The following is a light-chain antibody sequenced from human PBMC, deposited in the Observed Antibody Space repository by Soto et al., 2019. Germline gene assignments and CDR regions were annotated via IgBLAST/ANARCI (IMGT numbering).Light chain of an antibody. CDR2: WAS. CDR3: QQYYGTPYT. V-gene: IGKV4-1*01. Sequence: DIVMTQSPDSLAVPLGERATINCKSSQSVLYSPNNKNYLAWYQQKPGQPPKLIIYWASTRESGVPERFGGSGSGTDFTLTISSLQAEDVAVYYGQQYYGTPYTFGQGTKLEIK. J-gene: IGKJ2*01. CDR1: QSVLYSPNNKNY.